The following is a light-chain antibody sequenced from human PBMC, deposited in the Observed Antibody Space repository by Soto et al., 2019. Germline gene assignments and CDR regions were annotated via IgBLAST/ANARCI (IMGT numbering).Light chain of an antibody. V-gene: IGLV2-23*01. CDR1: GSDVGTYIL. Sequence: QSALTQPASVSGSPGQSITISCTGTGSDVGTYILVSWYQQHPGKAPKLMIFEDNKRPSRLSNRFSGSKSGNNASLTISGLPAEDEADYYCCSFIGSNTWLFGVGTTLTVL. CDR2: EDN. J-gene: IGLJ3*02. CDR3: CSFIGSNTWL.